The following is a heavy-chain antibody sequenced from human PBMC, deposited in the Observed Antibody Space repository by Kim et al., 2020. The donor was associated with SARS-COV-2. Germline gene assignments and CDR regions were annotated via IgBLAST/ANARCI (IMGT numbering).Heavy chain of an antibody. D-gene: IGHD3-10*01. V-gene: IGHV3-11*05. CDR3: ARVESGGSGSIRIDWFDP. J-gene: IGHJ5*02. Sequence: KGRFTISRDNAKNSLYLQMNSLRAEDTAVYYCARVESGGSGSIRIDWFDPWGQGTLVTVSS.